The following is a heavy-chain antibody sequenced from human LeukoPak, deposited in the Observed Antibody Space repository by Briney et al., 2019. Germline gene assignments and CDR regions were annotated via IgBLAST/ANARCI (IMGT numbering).Heavy chain of an antibody. CDR1: GFTFISYA. J-gene: IGHJ5*02. V-gene: IGHV3-23*01. CDR3: AKESTVTPGNVNWFDP. Sequence: PGGSLRLSCAASGFTFISYAMSWVRQAPGKGLEWISGISGSGSNTYYAESVKGRFTISRDNSKNTLYLRMKSLRGEDTAIYFCAKESTVTPGNVNWFDPWGQGTLVTVSS. CDR2: ISGSGSNT. D-gene: IGHD4-17*01.